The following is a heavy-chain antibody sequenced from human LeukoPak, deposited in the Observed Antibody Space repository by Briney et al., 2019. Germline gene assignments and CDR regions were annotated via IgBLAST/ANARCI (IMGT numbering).Heavy chain of an antibody. Sequence: GGSLRLSCAASGFTFSSYSMNWVRQAPGKGLEWVSSISSSSSYIYYADSVKGRFTISRDNAKNSLYLQMNSLRAEDTAVYYCARHPSYYDYVWGDMNPHYYYYMDVWGKGTTVTVSS. V-gene: IGHV3-21*01. CDR3: ARHPSYYDYVWGDMNPHYYYYMDV. D-gene: IGHD3-16*01. CDR1: GFTFSSYS. J-gene: IGHJ6*03. CDR2: ISSSSSYI.